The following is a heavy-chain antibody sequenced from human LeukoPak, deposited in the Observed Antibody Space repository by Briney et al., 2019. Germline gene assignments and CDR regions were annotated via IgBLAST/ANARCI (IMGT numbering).Heavy chain of an antibody. CDR2: TYYSGTT. V-gene: IGHV4-30-4*01. D-gene: IGHD3-22*01. Sequence: TSQTLSLTCTVSGGSISSGDYYWSWFRQPPGKGLEWIGYTYYSGTTYYNPSLRSRVTISVDTSKNQFSLKLNSVTAADTAVYYCARKRYDDPYFFDYWGQGTLVTVSS. CDR3: ARKRYDDPYFFDY. CDR1: GGSISSGDYY. J-gene: IGHJ4*02.